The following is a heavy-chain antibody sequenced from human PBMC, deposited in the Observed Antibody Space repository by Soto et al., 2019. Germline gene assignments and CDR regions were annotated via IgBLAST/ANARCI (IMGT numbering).Heavy chain of an antibody. V-gene: IGHV4-39*01. CDR1: GGSISSSSYY. D-gene: IGHD3-16*02. CDR3: ARLRDDYGWGSYRPGPRIDY. CDR2: IYYSGST. J-gene: IGHJ4*02. Sequence: SETLSLTCTVSGGSISSSSYYWGWIRQPPGKGLEWIGSIYYSGSTYYNPSLKSRVTISVDTSKNQFSLKLSSVTAADTAVYYCARLRDDYGWGSYRPGPRIDYWGQGTLVTVSS.